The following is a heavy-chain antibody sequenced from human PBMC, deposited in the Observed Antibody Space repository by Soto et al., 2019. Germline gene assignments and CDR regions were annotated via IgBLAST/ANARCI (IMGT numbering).Heavy chain of an antibody. CDR2: IYYSGST. J-gene: IGHJ6*02. Sequence: QLQLQESRPGLVKPSETLSLTCTVSGGSISSSSYYWGWIRQPPGKGLEWIGSIYYSGSTYYNPSLKSRVTISVDTSKNQFSLKLSSVTAADTAVYYCARQRPAGANYYYYGMDVWGQGTTVTVSS. CDR3: ARQRPAGANYYYYGMDV. V-gene: IGHV4-39*01. D-gene: IGHD2-2*01. CDR1: GGSISSSSYY.